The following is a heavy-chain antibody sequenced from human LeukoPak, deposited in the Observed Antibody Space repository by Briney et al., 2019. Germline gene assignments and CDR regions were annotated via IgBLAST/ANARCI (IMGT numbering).Heavy chain of an antibody. Sequence: PSETLSLTCTVSGDSISNYYWTWIRQTPGKGLEWIGNLYHSGAADYNPSLKTRATTSVDTSKDQFSLSLRSSTAADTAVYFCARLGKTYYMDVWGTGTTVTVSS. CDR1: GDSISNYY. CDR2: LYHSGAA. CDR3: ARLGKTYYMDV. J-gene: IGHJ6*03. V-gene: IGHV4-59*08. D-gene: IGHD1/OR15-1a*01.